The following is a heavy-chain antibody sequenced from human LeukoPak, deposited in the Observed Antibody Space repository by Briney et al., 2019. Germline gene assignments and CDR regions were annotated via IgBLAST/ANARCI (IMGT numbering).Heavy chain of an antibody. J-gene: IGHJ4*02. D-gene: IGHD2-8*02. V-gene: IGHV3-7*01. Sequence: GGSLRLSCSASGFPFQSYWMNWVRQAPGKGLELVANINADGSDKYFMDSVKGRFSISRDNANNRLYLQMTSLRAEDTAVYYCMPGRGYWGQGTLVAVSS. CDR1: GFPFQSYW. CDR3: MPGRGY. CDR2: INADGSDK.